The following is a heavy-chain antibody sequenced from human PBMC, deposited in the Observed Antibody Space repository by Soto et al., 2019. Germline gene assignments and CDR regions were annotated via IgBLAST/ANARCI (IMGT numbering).Heavy chain of an antibody. CDR2: ISWNSGSM. CDR3: AKYKGYNCNDVAAFDI. V-gene: IGHV3-9*01. D-gene: IGHD1-20*01. Sequence: VQLVESGGGLVQPGKSLRLSCAASGFTFHDFAMHWVRQAPGKGLEWVSGISWNSGSMGYADSVNGRVIISRDNAMNSLYLQMNSLRAEDTALYYCAKYKGYNCNDVAAFDIWGQGTMVTVSS. CDR1: GFTFHDFA. J-gene: IGHJ3*02.